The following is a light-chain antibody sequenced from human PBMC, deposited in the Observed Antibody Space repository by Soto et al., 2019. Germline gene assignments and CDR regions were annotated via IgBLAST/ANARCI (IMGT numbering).Light chain of an antibody. J-gene: IGKJ1*01. V-gene: IGKV1-39*01. CDR3: QQRYSTPWT. CDR2: AAS. Sequence: DIQMTQSPSSLSASVGVRVTITCRASQSISNYLSWYQQQPGKAPRLLIYAASSLRSGVPSRFSGSGARTDFTLTISRRQPEDFATYSCQQRYSTPWTCGQGTKVEIK. CDR1: QSISNY.